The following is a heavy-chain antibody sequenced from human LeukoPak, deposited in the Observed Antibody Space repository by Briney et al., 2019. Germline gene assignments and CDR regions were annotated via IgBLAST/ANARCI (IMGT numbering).Heavy chain of an antibody. CDR2: IYYSGST. CDR3: ARDDPRTTNYGMDV. CDR1: GGSISSYY. D-gene: IGHD1-1*01. Sequence: SETLSLTCTVSGGSISSYYWSWIRQPPGKGLEWSGYIYYSGSTNYNPSLKSRVTISVDTSKNQFSLKLSSVTAADTAVYYCARDDPRTTNYGMDVWGKGTTVTVSS. V-gene: IGHV4-59*01. J-gene: IGHJ6*04.